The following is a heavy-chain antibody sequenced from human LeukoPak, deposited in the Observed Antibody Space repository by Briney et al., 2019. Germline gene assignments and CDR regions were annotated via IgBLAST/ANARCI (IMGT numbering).Heavy chain of an antibody. CDR1: GGSFSGYY. CDR3: AGRYCSSTSCYTYYYYGMDV. CDR2: INHSGST. V-gene: IGHV4-34*01. D-gene: IGHD2-2*02. J-gene: IGHJ6*02. Sequence: PSETLSLTCAVYGGSFSGYYWSWIRQPPGKGLEWIGEINHSGSTNYNPSLKSRVTISVDTSKNQFSLKLSSVTAADTAVYYCAGRYCSSTSCYTYYYYGMDVWGQGTTVTVSS.